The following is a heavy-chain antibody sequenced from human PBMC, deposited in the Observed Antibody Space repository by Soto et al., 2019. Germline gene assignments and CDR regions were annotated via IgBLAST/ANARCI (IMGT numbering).Heavy chain of an antibody. J-gene: IGHJ6*02. Sequence: GESLKISCKGSGYSFTSYWIGWVRQMPGKGLEWMGIIYPGDSDTRYSPSFQGQVTISADKSISTAYLQWSSLKASDTAMYYCATRVHGNYPGKNCYGMDFWSQGTTVTVSS. CDR1: GYSFTSYW. CDR3: ATRVHGNYPGKNCYGMDF. CDR2: IYPGDSDT. V-gene: IGHV5-51*01. D-gene: IGHD3-22*01.